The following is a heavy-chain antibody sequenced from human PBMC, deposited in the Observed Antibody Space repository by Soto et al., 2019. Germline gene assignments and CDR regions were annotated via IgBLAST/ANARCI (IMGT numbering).Heavy chain of an antibody. Sequence: SETLSLTCTVSGGSISSGDYFWTWIRQPPGTGLELIGYIFYNGRTSYNPSLKSRVSISVDTSKTQFSLKLSSVTAADTAVYYCARGRYSYGPYFDYWGQGTLVT. D-gene: IGHD1-26*01. J-gene: IGHJ4*02. CDR3: ARGRYSYGPYFDY. CDR1: GGSISSGDYF. V-gene: IGHV4-30-4*01. CDR2: IFYNGRT.